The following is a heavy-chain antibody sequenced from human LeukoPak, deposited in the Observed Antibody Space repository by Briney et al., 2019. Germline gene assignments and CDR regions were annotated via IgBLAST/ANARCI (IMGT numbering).Heavy chain of an antibody. Sequence: SETLSLTCTVSGGSISSYYWSWIRQPPGKGLEWIGYIYYSGSTNYNPSLKSRVTISVDTSKNQLSLKLSSVTAADTAVYYCARDYLAYYYDSSGYIDAFDIWGQGTMVTVSS. CDR1: GGSISSYY. CDR2: IYYSGST. D-gene: IGHD3-22*01. CDR3: ARDYLAYYYDSSGYIDAFDI. V-gene: IGHV4-59*01. J-gene: IGHJ3*02.